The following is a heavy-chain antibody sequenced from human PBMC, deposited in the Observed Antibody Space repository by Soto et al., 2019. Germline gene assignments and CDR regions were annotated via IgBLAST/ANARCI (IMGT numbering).Heavy chain of an antibody. CDR3: ARHSGRFGIAGAGVDS. CDR1: GGSIRDSNYY. Sequence: QLQLQESGPGLVKPSETLSLTCTLSGGSIRDSNYYWGWIRQSPGKGLEWIGSVYYSGTTYSNPSLQSQATISVDTSRDQFSLLLRSVTATDTAVYYCARHSGRFGIAGAGVDSWGQGTRVTVSS. CDR2: VYYSGTT. D-gene: IGHD6-19*01. V-gene: IGHV4-39*01. J-gene: IGHJ5*01.